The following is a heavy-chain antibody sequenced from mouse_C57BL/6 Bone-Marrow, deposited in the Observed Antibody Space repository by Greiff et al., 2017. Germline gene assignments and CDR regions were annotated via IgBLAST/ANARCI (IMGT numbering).Heavy chain of an antibody. Sequence: QVQLQQPGAELVKPGASVKLSCKASGYTFTSYWMHWVKQRPGQGLEWIGMIHPNSGSTNYNEKFKSKATLTVDKSSSTAYMQLSSLTSEDSAVYYCARDYDYDGLFAYWGQGTLVTVSA. D-gene: IGHD2-4*01. CDR3: ARDYDYDGLFAY. V-gene: IGHV1-64*01. CDR2: IHPNSGST. CDR1: GYTFTSYW. J-gene: IGHJ3*01.